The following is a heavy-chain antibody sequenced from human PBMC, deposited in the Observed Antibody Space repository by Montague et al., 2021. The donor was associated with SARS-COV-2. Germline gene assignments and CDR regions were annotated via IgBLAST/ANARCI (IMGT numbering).Heavy chain of an antibody. D-gene: IGHD2-15*01. CDR2: ISDSGST. V-gene: IGHV4-59*08. Sequence: SETLSLTCTVSGGSISSSYWSWFRQPPGKGLERIGYISDSGSTNYNPSLTSRVTMSVDTSKNQFSLEVNSVTAADTAVYYCARHYSATLPAVYWGQGTLVTVSS. CDR1: GGSISSSY. J-gene: IGHJ4*02. CDR3: ARHYSATLPAVY.